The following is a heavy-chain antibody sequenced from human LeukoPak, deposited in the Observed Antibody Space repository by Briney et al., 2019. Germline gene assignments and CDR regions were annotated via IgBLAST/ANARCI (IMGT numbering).Heavy chain of an antibody. Sequence: PSETLSLTCTVSGVSGYSISSGYYWVWIRQPPGKGLEWIGSIYHSGSTYYNPFLKSRVTISVDTSKNQFSLKLSSVTAADTAVYYCARSPVFPTVTTLPAFDYWGQGTLVTVSS. CDR3: ARSPVFPTVTTLPAFDY. CDR1: GYSISSGYY. J-gene: IGHJ4*02. V-gene: IGHV4-38-2*02. CDR2: IYHSGST. D-gene: IGHD4-17*01.